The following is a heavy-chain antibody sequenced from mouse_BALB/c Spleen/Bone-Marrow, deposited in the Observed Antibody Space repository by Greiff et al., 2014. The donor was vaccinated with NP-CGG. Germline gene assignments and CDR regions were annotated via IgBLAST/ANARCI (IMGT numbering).Heavy chain of an antibody. J-gene: IGHJ2*01. CDR1: GFTFTDYY. D-gene: IGHD1-1*01. V-gene: IGHV7-3*02. CDR3: ARDDYGRGY. CDR2: IRNKPNGYTT. Sequence: DVQLVESGGGLVQPGGSLRLSCATSGFTFTDYYMSWVRQPPGKALEWLGFIRNKPNGYTTEYSASVKARFTIFRDNSQSILYLQMSTLRAEDSATYYCARDDYGRGYWGQGTTLTVSS.